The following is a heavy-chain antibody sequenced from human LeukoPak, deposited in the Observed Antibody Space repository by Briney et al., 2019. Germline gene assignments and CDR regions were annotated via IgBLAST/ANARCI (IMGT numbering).Heavy chain of an antibody. V-gene: IGHV3-9*01. CDR2: ISWNSGNI. D-gene: IGHD6-6*01. CDR3: AKDTSSYVRHMDV. CDR1: GFTFDDYA. Sequence: GGSLRLSCAASGFTFDDYAMPWVRQAPGKGLEWVAGISWNSGNIGYADSVRGRFTISRDNAKNSLYLQINSLRAGDTALYYCAKDTSSYVRHMDVWGQGTTVTVSS. J-gene: IGHJ6*02.